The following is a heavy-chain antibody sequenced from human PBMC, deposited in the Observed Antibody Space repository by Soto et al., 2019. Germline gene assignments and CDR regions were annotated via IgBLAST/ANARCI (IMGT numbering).Heavy chain of an antibody. D-gene: IGHD2-21*02. CDR3: AIKYGDRFDY. V-gene: IGHV1-69*02. CDR2: IVPILSIS. J-gene: IGHJ4*02. Sequence: QVQLVQSGAEVKKPGSSVKVSCKASGGTFSSYVISWVRQAPGQGLEWMGRIVPILSISSYAQKFQGRVTITADKSTSTAYMELSSLRSEDTAVYYCAIKYGDRFDYWGQGTLVTVSS. CDR1: GGTFSSYV.